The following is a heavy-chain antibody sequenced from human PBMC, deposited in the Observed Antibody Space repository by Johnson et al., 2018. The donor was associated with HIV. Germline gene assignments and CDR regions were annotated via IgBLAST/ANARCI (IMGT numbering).Heavy chain of an antibody. J-gene: IGHJ3*02. V-gene: IGHV3-30-3*01. CDR1: GFTFSSYA. Sequence: QMLLVESGGGVVQPGRYLRLSCAASGFTFSSYAMHWVRQAPGKGLEWVAVISYDGSNKYYADSVKGRFTISRDNSKNTVYLQMNTLRPEDTAVYYCARDRFGSGRPNAFDMWGQGTMVTVYS. D-gene: IGHD3-10*01. CDR3: ARDRFGSGRPNAFDM. CDR2: ISYDGSNK.